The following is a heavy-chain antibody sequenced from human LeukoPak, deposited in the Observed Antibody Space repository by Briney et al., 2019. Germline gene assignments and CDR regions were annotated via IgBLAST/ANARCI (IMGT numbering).Heavy chain of an antibody. CDR1: GGTFSSYA. CDR3: ARGIAARPPGAWYYYYYMDV. Sequence: ASVKVSCKASGGTFSSYAISWVRQAPGQGLEWMGGIIPIFGTANYAQKFQGRVTITTDESTSTAYMELSSLRSEDTAVYYCARGIAARPPGAWYYYYYMDVWGKGTTVTVSS. V-gene: IGHV1-69*05. J-gene: IGHJ6*03. CDR2: IIPIFGTA. D-gene: IGHD6-6*01.